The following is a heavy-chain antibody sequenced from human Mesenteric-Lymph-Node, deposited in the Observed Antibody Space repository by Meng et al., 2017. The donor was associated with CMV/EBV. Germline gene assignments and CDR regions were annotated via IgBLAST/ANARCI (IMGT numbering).Heavy chain of an antibody. CDR1: GFTFSSYG. CDR2: IWYDGSNK. J-gene: IGHJ4*02. CDR3: AKDHGDIVVVPAMYYFDY. D-gene: IGHD2-2*01. Sequence: GGSLRLSCAASGFTFSSYGMHWVRQAPGKGLEWVAVIWYDGSNKYYADSVKGRFTISRDNSKNTLYLQMNSLRAEDTAVYYCAKDHGDIVVVPAMYYFDYWGQGTLVTVSS. V-gene: IGHV3-33*06.